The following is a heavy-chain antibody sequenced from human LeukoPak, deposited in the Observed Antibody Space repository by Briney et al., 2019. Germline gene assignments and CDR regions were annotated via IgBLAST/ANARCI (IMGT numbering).Heavy chain of an antibody. J-gene: IGHJ6*02. V-gene: IGHV5-51*01. Sequence: GASPLISSKCSGYSFTTYWIGWGRPLPRKGLEWKGIINTGDSDTRYSPSFQGQVTSPADKSITTAYLQWSSLKASDTAMYYCARHQVTRGKYGIEVGGQGTTVTVS. CDR2: INTGDSDT. D-gene: IGHD4-17*01. CDR3: ARHQVTRGKYGIEV. CDR1: GYSFTTYW.